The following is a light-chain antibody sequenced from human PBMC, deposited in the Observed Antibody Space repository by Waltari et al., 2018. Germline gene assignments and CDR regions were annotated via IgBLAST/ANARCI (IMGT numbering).Light chain of an antibody. V-gene: IGLV3-19*01. CDR3: KSRDSSGDQLDMV. CDR2: EKN. J-gene: IGLJ2*01. Sequence: SSDLTQDPAVSVALGQTVRITCQGDSARRYYASWYQQKPGQAPQLVMYEKNSRPSGNPDRFSGSSSGNTASLTITGAQAEDEADYYCKSRDSSGDQLDMVFGGGTKLTVL. CDR1: SARRYY.